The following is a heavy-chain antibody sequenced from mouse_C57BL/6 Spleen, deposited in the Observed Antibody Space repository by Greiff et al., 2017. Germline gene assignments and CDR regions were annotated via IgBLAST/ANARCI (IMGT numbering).Heavy chain of an antibody. CDR1: GFTFSSYG. D-gene: IGHD2-2*01. J-gene: IGHJ2*01. CDR2: ISSGGSYT. Sequence: DVHLVESGGDLVKPGGSLKLSCAASGFTFSSYGMSWVRQTPDKRLEWVATISSGGSYTYYPDSVKGRFTISRDNDKNTLYLQMSSLKSEDTAMYYCARQGGLYGYDGFDYWGQGTTLTVSS. CDR3: ARQGGLYGYDGFDY. V-gene: IGHV5-6*01.